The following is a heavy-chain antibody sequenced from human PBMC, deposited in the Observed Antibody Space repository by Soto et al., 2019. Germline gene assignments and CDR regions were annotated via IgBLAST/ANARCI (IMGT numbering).Heavy chain of an antibody. CDR3: ARESEDLTSNFDY. Sequence: EVQLVESGGGLVRPGGSLRLYCAASGFTFSRYSMNWVRQAPGKGLEWVSSISSTTNYIYYADSMKGRFTVSRDNAKNSVYPDMNSLSAEDTAVYYCARESEDLTSNFDYWGQGTLVTVSS. CDR1: GFTFSRYS. J-gene: IGHJ4*02. CDR2: ISSTTNYI. V-gene: IGHV3-21*01.